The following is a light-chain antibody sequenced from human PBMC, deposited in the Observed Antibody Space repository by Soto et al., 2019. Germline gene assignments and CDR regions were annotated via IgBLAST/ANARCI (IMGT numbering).Light chain of an antibody. Sequence: EIVMPQSPATLSVSPGDRATLSCRASESVTSSLAWYQQKPGQPPRLLIYAASTRATDVPARFSGGGSETEFTLTISSLQSEDFAVYFCQQYNIWPLWTFGQGTKVDIK. CDR3: QQYNIWPLWT. CDR1: ESVTSS. V-gene: IGKV3-15*01. CDR2: AAS. J-gene: IGKJ1*01.